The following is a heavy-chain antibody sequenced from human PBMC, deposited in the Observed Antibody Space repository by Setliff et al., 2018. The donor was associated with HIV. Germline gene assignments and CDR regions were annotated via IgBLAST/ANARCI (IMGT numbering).Heavy chain of an antibody. J-gene: IGHJ1*01. CDR2: IKNSDTI. CDR1: GFALNGYT. D-gene: IGHD6-19*01. V-gene: IGHV3-23*05. CDR3: AGESSIAVAEYFQH. Sequence: PGGSLRLSCAASGFALNGYTMSWVRQAPGKGLEWVSAIKNSDTIYHADSVKGRFTASRDNSKNTVYLQMNSLRAEDTAVYYCAGESSIAVAEYFQHWGQGTLVTVSS.